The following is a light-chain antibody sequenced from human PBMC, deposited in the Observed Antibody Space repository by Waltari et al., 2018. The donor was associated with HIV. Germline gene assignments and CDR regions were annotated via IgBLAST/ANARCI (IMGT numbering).Light chain of an antibody. Sequence: FMLTQPRSVSESPGKTVTISCTRSSGRIGSNYVQWYQQRPGSSPTTVIYEDDQRPSGVPGRFSGSIDRSSNSASLTISGLMTEDEADYYCQSYDSNTRIFGTGTKVTVL. J-gene: IGLJ1*01. CDR1: SGRIGSNY. CDR3: QSYDSNTRI. V-gene: IGLV6-57*01. CDR2: EDD.